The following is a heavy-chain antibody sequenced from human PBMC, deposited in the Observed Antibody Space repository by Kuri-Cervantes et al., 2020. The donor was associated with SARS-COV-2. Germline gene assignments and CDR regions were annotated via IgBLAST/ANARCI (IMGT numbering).Heavy chain of an antibody. J-gene: IGHJ5*02. V-gene: IGHV3-21*01. CDR3: ARDGGVVIPWFDP. Sequence: GGSLRLSCAASGFTFSSYSMNWVRQAPGKGLEWVSSISSSSSYIYYADSVKGRFTISRDNAKNSLYLQMNSLRAEDTGVYYCARDGGVVIPWFDPWGQGTLVTVSS. D-gene: IGHD3-3*01. CDR2: ISSSSSYI. CDR1: GFTFSSYS.